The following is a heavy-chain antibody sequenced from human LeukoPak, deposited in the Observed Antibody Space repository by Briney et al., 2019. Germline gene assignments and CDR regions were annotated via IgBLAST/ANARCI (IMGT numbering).Heavy chain of an antibody. D-gene: IGHD6-13*01. CDR1: GYTFTGYY. CDR2: INPNSGGT. Sequence: ASVKVSCKASGYTFTGYYMHWVRQAPGRGLEWMGRINPNSGGTNYAQKFQGRVTMTRDTSISTAYMELSRLRSDDTAVYYCARDSKGRSIAAAGDYWGQGTLVTVSS. CDR3: ARDSKGRSIAAAGDY. V-gene: IGHV1-2*06. J-gene: IGHJ4*02.